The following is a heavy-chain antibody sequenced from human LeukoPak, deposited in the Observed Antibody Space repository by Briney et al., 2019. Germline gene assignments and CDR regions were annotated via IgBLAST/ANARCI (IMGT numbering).Heavy chain of an antibody. V-gene: IGHV4-34*01. CDR1: GGSFSGYY. J-gene: IGHJ4*02. D-gene: IGHD6-19*01. Sequence: PSETLSLTCAVYGGSFSGYYWSWIRQPPGKGLEWIGEINHSGSTNYNPSLKSRVTISVDTSKNQFSLKLSSVTAADTAVYYCARALYSSGWYGTRDVGMFDYWGQGTLVTVSS. CDR2: INHSGST. CDR3: ARALYSSGWYGTRDVGMFDY.